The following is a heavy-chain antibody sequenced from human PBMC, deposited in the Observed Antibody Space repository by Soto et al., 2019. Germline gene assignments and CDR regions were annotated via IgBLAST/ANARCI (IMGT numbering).Heavy chain of an antibody. D-gene: IGHD3-22*01. Sequence: PSETLSLTCNVSNSPISDFYWSWFRRPPGQGLEWVGYIYYTGTTTYNPSLRSRVDISIDASKSQFSLDLRSVTAADTAVYYCARLGGYYQAFDSWGHGALVTVSS. CDR1: NSPISDFY. CDR3: ARLGGYYQAFDS. V-gene: IGHV4-59*08. CDR2: IYYTGTT. J-gene: IGHJ4*01.